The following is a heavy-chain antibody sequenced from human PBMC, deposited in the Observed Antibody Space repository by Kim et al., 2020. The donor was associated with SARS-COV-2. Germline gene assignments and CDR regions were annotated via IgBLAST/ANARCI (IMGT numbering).Heavy chain of an antibody. J-gene: IGHJ3*02. Sequence: GGSLRLSCAASGFTFSSYGMHWVRQAPGKGLEWVAVISYDGSNKYYADSVKGRFTISRDNSKNTLYLQMNSLRAEDTAVYYCAKDRRGEGSLGAFDIWGQGTMVTVSS. CDR2: ISYDGSNK. V-gene: IGHV3-30*18. CDR1: GFTFSSYG. CDR3: AKDRRGEGSLGAFDI. D-gene: IGHD3-10*01.